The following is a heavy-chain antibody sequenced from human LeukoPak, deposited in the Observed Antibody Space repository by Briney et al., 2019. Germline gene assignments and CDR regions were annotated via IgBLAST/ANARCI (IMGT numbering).Heavy chain of an antibody. CDR1: GYTFTSYD. CDR3: ARLELYYVLGYCSGGSCYQGYGMDV. D-gene: IGHD2-15*01. CDR2: MNPNSGNT. V-gene: IGHV1-8*01. Sequence: GASVKVSCKATGYTFTSYDINWVRQATGQGLEWMGWMNPNSGNTGYAQKFQGRVTMTRNTSISTAYMELSSLRSEDTAVYYCARLELYYVLGYCSGGSCYQGYGMDVWGQGTTVTVSS. J-gene: IGHJ6*02.